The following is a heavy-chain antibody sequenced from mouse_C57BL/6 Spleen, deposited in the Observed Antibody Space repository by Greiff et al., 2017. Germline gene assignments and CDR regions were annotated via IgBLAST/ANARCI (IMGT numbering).Heavy chain of an antibody. CDR3: TRARSTVTSPLYWYFDV. CDR2: ISSGGDYI. CDR1: GFTFSSYA. D-gene: IGHD1-2*01. V-gene: IGHV5-9-1*02. Sequence: EVQLMESGEGLVKPGGSLKLSCAASGFTFSSYAMSWVRQTPEKRLEWVAYISSGGDYIYYADTVKGRFTISRDNARITLYLQMSSLKSEDTAMYYCTRARSTVTSPLYWYFDVWGTGTTVTVSS. J-gene: IGHJ1*03.